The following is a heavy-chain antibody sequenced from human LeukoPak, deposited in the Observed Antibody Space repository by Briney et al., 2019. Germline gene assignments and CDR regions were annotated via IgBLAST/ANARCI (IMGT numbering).Heavy chain of an antibody. J-gene: IGHJ5*02. V-gene: IGHV3-30-3*01. D-gene: IGHD6-6*01. CDR3: ARVMWVDSSSSGDNWFDP. CDR1: GFTFSSYA. Sequence: GGSLRLSCAASGFTFSSYAMHWVRQAPGKGLEWVAVISYDGSNKYYADSVKGRFTISRDNSKNTLYQQMNSLRAEDTAVYYCARVMWVDSSSSGDNWFDPWGQGTLVTVSS. CDR2: ISYDGSNK.